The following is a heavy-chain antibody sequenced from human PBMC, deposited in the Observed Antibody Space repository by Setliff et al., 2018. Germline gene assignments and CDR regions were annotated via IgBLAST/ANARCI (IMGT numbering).Heavy chain of an antibody. J-gene: IGHJ6*02. V-gene: IGHV1-69*06. Sequence: SVKVSCKASGYTFTGYYMHWVRQAPGQGLEWMGRIIPIFGTANYAQKFQGRVTITADKSTSTAYMELSSLRSDDTAVYYCARDKATYYDSSGYYFTSSMDVWGQGTTVTVSS. CDR1: GYTFTGYY. D-gene: IGHD3-22*01. CDR3: ARDKATYYDSSGYYFTSSMDV. CDR2: IIPIFGTA.